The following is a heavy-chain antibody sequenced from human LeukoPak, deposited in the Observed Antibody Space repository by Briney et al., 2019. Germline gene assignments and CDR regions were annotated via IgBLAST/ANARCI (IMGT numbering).Heavy chain of an antibody. CDR2: INYSGNS. CDR1: GDSISTDH. J-gene: IGHJ4*02. Sequence: SETLSLTCIVSGDSISTDHWSWIRQSPGKGLEWIGYINYSGNSEYNPSLKSRVTISVDRSKNQVSLKMRSVTAADTAVYYCARLDCISDACYNYWALGALVTVSS. CDR3: ARLDCISDACYNY. D-gene: IGHD2-21*01. V-gene: IGHV4-59*08.